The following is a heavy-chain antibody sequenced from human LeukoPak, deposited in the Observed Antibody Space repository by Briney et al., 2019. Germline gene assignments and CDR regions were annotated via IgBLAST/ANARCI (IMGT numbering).Heavy chain of an antibody. D-gene: IGHD4-23*01. CDR1: GGSISSSSYY. Sequence: PSETLSLTCTVSGGSISSSSYYWGWIRQPPGKGLEWIGSIYYSGSTYYNPSLKSRVTISVDTSKNQFSLKLSSVTAADAAVYYCARHRFYGGNLNGFDPWGQGTPVTVSS. CDR3: ARHRFYGGNLNGFDP. J-gene: IGHJ5*02. V-gene: IGHV4-39*01. CDR2: IYYSGST.